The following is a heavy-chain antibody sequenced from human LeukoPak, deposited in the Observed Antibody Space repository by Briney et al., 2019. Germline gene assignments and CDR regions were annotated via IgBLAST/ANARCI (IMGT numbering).Heavy chain of an antibody. J-gene: IGHJ3*02. CDR1: GFTFSSYG. CDR3: ARARSSYGYGDAFDI. D-gene: IGHD5-18*01. V-gene: IGHV3-23*01. Sequence: GGSLRLSCAASGFTFSSYGMSWVRQAPGKGLEWVSAISGSGGSTCYADSVKGRFTISRDNSKNTLYLQMNSLRAEDTAVYYCARARSSYGYGDAFDIWGQGTMVTVSS. CDR2: ISGSGGST.